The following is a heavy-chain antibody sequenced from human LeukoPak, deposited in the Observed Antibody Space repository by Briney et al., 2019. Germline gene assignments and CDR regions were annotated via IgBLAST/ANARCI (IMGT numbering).Heavy chain of an antibody. D-gene: IGHD3-3*01. V-gene: IGHV3-74*01. CDR3: TTSITIFGVGTY. CDR2: ISTDGRST. CDR1: GFTFSSYW. Sequence: GGSLRLSCAASGFTFSSYWMHWVRQAPGKGLVWVSRISTDGRSTSYADSGKGRFTISRDNAKNTLYLQMNSLRAEDTAVYYCTTSITIFGVGTYWGQGTLVTVSS. J-gene: IGHJ4*02.